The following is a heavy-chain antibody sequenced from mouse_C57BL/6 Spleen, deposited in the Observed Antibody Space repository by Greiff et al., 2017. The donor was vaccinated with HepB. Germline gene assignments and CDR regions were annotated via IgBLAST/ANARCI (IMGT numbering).Heavy chain of an antibody. V-gene: IGHV2-2*01. CDR3: ARNDYGEFAY. J-gene: IGHJ3*01. D-gene: IGHD2-4*01. CDR1: GFSLTSYG. CDR2: IWSGGST. Sequence: VQLVESGPGLVQPSQSLSITCTVSGFSLTSYGVHWVRQSPGQGLEWLGVIWSGGSTDYNAAFISRLSISKDNSKSQIFFKMNSLQADDTAIYYCARNDYGEFAYWGQGTLVTVSA.